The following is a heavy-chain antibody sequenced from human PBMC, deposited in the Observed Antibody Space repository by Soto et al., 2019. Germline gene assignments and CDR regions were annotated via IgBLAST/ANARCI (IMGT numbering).Heavy chain of an antibody. V-gene: IGHV3-30*18. Sequence: QVPLVESGGGVVQPGRSLRLSCAASGFTFSSYGMHWVRQAPGKGLEWVAVISYDGSNKYYADSVKGRFTISRDNSKNTLYLQMNSLRAEDTAVYYCAKGGGYSGYDKAVAGREFDYWGQGTLVTVSS. CDR2: ISYDGSNK. CDR3: AKGGGYSGYDKAVAGREFDY. CDR1: GFTFSSYG. D-gene: IGHD5-12*01. J-gene: IGHJ4*02.